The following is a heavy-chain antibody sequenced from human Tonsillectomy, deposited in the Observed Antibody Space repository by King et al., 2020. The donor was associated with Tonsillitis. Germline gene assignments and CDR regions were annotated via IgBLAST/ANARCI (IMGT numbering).Heavy chain of an antibody. CDR2: INHSGNT. J-gene: IGHJ5*02. CDR3: ARVFIVSYYDSSGYYYRWFDP. V-gene: IGHV4-34*01. D-gene: IGHD3-22*01. CDR1: GGSFSGYY. Sequence: VQLQQWGAGLLKPSETLSLTCAVYGGSFSGYYWSGIRQPPGKGLEWIGEINHSGNTNYNPSLKSRVTVSVDTSKNQFSLKLSSVTAADTAVYYCARVFIVSYYDSSGYYYRWFDPWGQGTLVTVSA.